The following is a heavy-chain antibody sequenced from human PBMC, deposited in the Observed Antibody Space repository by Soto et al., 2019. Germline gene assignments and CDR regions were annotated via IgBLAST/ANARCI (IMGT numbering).Heavy chain of an antibody. CDR2: ISAYNGNT. V-gene: IGHV1-18*04. CDR3: ASHKGYYDSSGYYLGGVTWFDP. D-gene: IGHD3-22*01. J-gene: IGHJ5*02. CDR1: GYTFTSYG. Sequence: GASVKVSCKASGYTFTSYGISWVRQAPGQGLEWMGWISAYNGNTNYAQKLQGRVTMTTDTSTSTAYMELRSLRSDDTAVYYCASHKGYYDSSGYYLGGVTWFDPWGQGTLVTVSS.